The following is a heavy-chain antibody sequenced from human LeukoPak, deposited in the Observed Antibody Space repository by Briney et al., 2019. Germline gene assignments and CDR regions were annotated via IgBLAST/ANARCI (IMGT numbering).Heavy chain of an antibody. CDR2: ISSGSSYI. CDR1: GFTFSTYS. CDR3: ARYCSSSRCLYYYHMDV. Sequence: GGSLRLSCAASGFTFSTYSMNWARQAPGKGLEGVSSISSGSSYIYYADSVKGRFTISRDDAKNSLYLQMNSLRAEDTAVYYCARYCSSSRCLYYYHMDVWGKGTTVTVSS. D-gene: IGHD2-2*01. J-gene: IGHJ6*03. V-gene: IGHV3-21*01.